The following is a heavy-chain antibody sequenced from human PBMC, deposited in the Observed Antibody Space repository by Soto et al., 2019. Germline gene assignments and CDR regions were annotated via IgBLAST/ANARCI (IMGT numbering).Heavy chain of an antibody. CDR2: LYYGRSA. CDR1: GDSISSYY. Sequence: QVQLQESGPGLVKPSETLSLTCAVSGDSISSYYCMWIRQPPGKGLESIGYLYYGRSANYNPSLEGRVTLSVDTSTNQCSLTLSSLTAADTAVYYCALRSRAVLPEYWGQGTLVTVSS. D-gene: IGHD2-8*02. V-gene: IGHV4-59*01. CDR3: ALRSRAVLPEY. J-gene: IGHJ4*02.